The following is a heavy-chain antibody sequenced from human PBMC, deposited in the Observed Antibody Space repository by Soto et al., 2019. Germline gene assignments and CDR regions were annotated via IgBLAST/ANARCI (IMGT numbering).Heavy chain of an antibody. CDR2: ISAYNGNT. Sequence: ASLKVSCKTSGYTFTSYGISCVRHTPGQGLEWMGWISAYNGNTNYAQKLQGRVTMTTDTSTSTACMELRSLRSDDTAVYYCARDHSGTTPSYYYYMEVWGKGTTVTVSS. J-gene: IGHJ6*03. CDR1: GYTFTSYG. V-gene: IGHV1-18*01. CDR3: ARDHSGTTPSYYYYMEV. D-gene: IGHD1-7*01.